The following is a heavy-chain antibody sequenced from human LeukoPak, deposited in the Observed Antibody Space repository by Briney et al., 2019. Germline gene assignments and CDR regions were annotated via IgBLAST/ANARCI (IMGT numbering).Heavy chain of an antibody. J-gene: IGHJ4*02. V-gene: IGHV3-7*01. CDR3: ARNQLLSRYYFDY. Sequence: GGSLRLSCAASGFTFSKYWMSWVRQAPGKGLEWVANIKQDGSEKFYVDSVKGRFTISRDNAKNSLYLQMNSLRAEDTAVYYCARNQLLSRYYFDYWGQGTLVTVSS. CDR2: IKQDGSEK. CDR1: GFTFSKYW. D-gene: IGHD2-2*01.